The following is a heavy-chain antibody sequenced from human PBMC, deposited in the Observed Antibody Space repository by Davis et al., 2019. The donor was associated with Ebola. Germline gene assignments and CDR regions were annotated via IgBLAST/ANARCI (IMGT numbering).Heavy chain of an antibody. V-gene: IGHV4-4*02. D-gene: IGHD4-17*01. CDR3: ARVSPYGDYAALYYYDGMDV. CDR1: GGSISSSNW. Sequence: SETLSLTCAVSGGSISSSNWWSWVRQPPGKGLEWIGEIYHSGSTYYNPSLQSRVTISVDTSKNQFALKLTSVTAAEPAGYYCARVSPYGDYAALYYYDGMDVWGQGTTVTVSS. J-gene: IGHJ6*02. CDR2: IYHSGST.